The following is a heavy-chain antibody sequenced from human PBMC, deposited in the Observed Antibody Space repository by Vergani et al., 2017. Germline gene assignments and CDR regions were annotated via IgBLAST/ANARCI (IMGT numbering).Heavy chain of an antibody. D-gene: IGHD3-22*01. CDR2: ISSSGSTI. Sequence: EVQLVESGGGLVQPGGSLRLSCAASGFTFSSYELNWVRQAPGKGLEWVSYISSSGSTIYYADSVKGRFTISRDNAKNSLYLQMNSLRAEDTAVYYCARGGLYYYDSSGYPYDFDYWGQGTLVTVSA. V-gene: IGHV3-48*03. J-gene: IGHJ4*02. CDR3: ARGGLYYYDSSGYPYDFDY. CDR1: GFTFSSYE.